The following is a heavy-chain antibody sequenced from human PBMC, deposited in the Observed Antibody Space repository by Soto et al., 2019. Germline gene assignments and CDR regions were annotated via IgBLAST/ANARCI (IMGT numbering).Heavy chain of an antibody. J-gene: IGHJ6*02. CDR3: AKDKPYDFWSGYSLTDDYYYYGMDV. V-gene: IGHV3-23*01. Sequence: GGSLRLSCAASGFTFSSYAMSWVRQAPGKGLELVSAISGSGGSTYYADSVKGRFTISRDNSKNTLYLQMNSLRAEDTAVYYCAKDKPYDFWSGYSLTDDYYYYGMDVWGQGTTVTVSS. CDR2: ISGSGGST. D-gene: IGHD3-3*01. CDR1: GFTFSSYA.